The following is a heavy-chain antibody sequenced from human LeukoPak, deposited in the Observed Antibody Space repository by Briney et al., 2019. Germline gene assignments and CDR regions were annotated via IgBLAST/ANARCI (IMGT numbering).Heavy chain of an antibody. Sequence: SSETLSLTCTVSGGSISSYYWSWIRQPPGKGLEWIGYIYTSGRTNYNPSLKSRVTISVDTSKNQISLKLSSVTAADTAVYYCARRRELELPFDYWGQGTLVTVSS. CDR3: ARRRELELPFDY. D-gene: IGHD1-7*01. J-gene: IGHJ4*02. CDR2: IYTSGRT. V-gene: IGHV4-4*09. CDR1: GGSISSYY.